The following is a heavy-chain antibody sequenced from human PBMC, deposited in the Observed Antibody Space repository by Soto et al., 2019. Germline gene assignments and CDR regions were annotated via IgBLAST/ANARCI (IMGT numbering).Heavy chain of an antibody. V-gene: IGHV3-64*01. D-gene: IGHD3-22*01. Sequence: EVQLVESGGGLVQPGGSLRLSCAASGFTFSSYAMHWVRQAPGKGLEYVSAISSNGGSTYYANSVKGRFTISRDNSXXTLYLQMGSLRAEDMAVYYCATEAYDSSGYSRFDYWGQGTLVTVSS. CDR1: GFTFSSYA. CDR3: ATEAYDSSGYSRFDY. CDR2: ISSNGGST. J-gene: IGHJ4*02.